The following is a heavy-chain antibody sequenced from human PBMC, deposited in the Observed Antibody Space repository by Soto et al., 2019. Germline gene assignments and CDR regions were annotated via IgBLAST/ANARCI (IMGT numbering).Heavy chain of an antibody. CDR3: AKSPYIEDYYMDV. Sequence: PGGSLRLSCAASGFTFSSYAMSWVRQAPGKGLEWVSAISGSGGSTYYADSVKGRFTISRDNSKNTLYLQMDSLRAEDTAVYYCAKSPYIEDYYMDVWGKGTTVTVSS. V-gene: IGHV3-23*01. CDR2: ISGSGGST. D-gene: IGHD2-15*01. J-gene: IGHJ6*03. CDR1: GFTFSSYA.